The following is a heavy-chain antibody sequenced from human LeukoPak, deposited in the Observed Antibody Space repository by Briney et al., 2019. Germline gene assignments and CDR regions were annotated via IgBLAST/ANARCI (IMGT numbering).Heavy chain of an antibody. CDR1: GYNFTNYW. Sequence: GESLKISCKGSGYNFTNYWIGWVRQMPGKGLEWMGIIYPADSNTKYSPSFQGQVTISADQSINTAFLQWSSLKASDTAMYYCVRSPACSSGTCYPNWFDPWGQGTLVIVSS. V-gene: IGHV5-51*01. CDR2: IYPADSNT. D-gene: IGHD2-15*01. J-gene: IGHJ5*02. CDR3: VRSPACSSGTCYPNWFDP.